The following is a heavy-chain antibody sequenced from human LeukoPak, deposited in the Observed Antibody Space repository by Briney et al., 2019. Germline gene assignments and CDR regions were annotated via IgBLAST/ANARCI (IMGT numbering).Heavy chain of an antibody. CDR3: ARGGSMVRGVIPRDY. V-gene: IGHV4-34*01. CDR2: INHSGST. J-gene: IGHJ4*02. D-gene: IGHD3-10*01. CDR1: GGSLSGYY. Sequence: SETLSLTCAVYGGSLSGYYWSWIPQPPGKGLEWIGEINHSGSTNYNPSLKSRVTISVDTSKNQFSLKLSSVTAADTAVYYCARGGSMVRGVIPRDYWGQGTLVIVSS.